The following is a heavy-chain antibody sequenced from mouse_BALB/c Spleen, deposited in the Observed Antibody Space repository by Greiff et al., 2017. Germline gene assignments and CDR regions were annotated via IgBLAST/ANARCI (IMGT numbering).Heavy chain of an antibody. Sequence: VQLQQSGAELVRPGASVTLSCKASGYTFTDYEMHWVKQTPVHGLEWIGAIDPETGGTAYNQKFKGKATLTADKSSSTAYMELRSLTSEDSAVYYCTRGRGGNPYYFDYWGQGTTLTVSS. CDR1: GYTFTDYE. CDR2: IDPETGGT. V-gene: IGHV1-15*01. CDR3: TRGRGGNPYYFDY. J-gene: IGHJ2*01. D-gene: IGHD1-1*02.